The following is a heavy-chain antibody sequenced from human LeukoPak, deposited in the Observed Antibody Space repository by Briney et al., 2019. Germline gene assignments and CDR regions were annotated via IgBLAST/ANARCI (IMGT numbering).Heavy chain of an antibody. Sequence: PGGSLRLSCAASGFTFSSYAMHWVRQAPGKGVEGVAVIWYDGSNKYYADSVKGRSTISRDNSKNTLYLQMNSLRADDTAVYYCAKVTDSSGYFPSDYWGQGTLVTVSS. J-gene: IGHJ4*02. CDR1: GFTFSSYA. D-gene: IGHD3-22*01. V-gene: IGHV3-33*06. CDR2: IWYDGSNK. CDR3: AKVTDSSGYFPSDY.